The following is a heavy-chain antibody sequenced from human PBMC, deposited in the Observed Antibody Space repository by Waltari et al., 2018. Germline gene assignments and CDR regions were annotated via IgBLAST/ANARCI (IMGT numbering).Heavy chain of an antibody. D-gene: IGHD3-9*01. Sequence: EVQLVESGGGLVQPGGSLRLSCAASGFRFNSYSMIWVRQAPGKGLEWVSYISGSSSTIYYADSVKGRFTISRDNAKNSLYLQMNSLRAEDTAVYYCVREGYDILTGRPPLDYWGQGTLVTVSS. CDR1: GFRFNSYS. J-gene: IGHJ4*02. CDR3: VREGYDILTGRPPLDY. CDR2: ISGSSSTI. V-gene: IGHV3-48*04.